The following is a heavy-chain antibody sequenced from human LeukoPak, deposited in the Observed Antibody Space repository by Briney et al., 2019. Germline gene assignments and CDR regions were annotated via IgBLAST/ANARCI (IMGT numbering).Heavy chain of an antibody. CDR2: IYYSGST. D-gene: IGHD3-3*01. CDR1: GGSISSSSYY. J-gene: IGHJ5*02. Sequence: SETLSLTCTVSGGSISSSSYYWGWIRQPPGKGLEWIGSIYYSGSTYYNPSLKSRVTISVDTSKNQFSLKLSSVTAADTAVYYCARRGIFGVASHPVPHWFDPWGQGTLVTVSS. V-gene: IGHV4-39*01. CDR3: ARRGIFGVASHPVPHWFDP.